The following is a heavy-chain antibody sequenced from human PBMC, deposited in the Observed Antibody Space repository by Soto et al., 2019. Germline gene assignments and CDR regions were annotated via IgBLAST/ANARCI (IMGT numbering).Heavy chain of an antibody. J-gene: IGHJ6*02. D-gene: IGHD4-17*01. CDR1: GYTFTGYY. CDR3: ARVYGDYNYYYYGMDV. Sequence: ASVKVSCKASGYTFTGYYMHWVRQAPGQGLEWMGWINPNSGGTNYAQKFQGRVTMTRDTSISTAYMELSRLRSDDTAVYYCARVYGDYNYYYYGMDVWGQGTTVTVS. V-gene: IGHV1-2*02. CDR2: INPNSGGT.